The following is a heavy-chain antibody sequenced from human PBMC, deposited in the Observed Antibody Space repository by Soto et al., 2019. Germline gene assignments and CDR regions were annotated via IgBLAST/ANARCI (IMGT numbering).Heavy chain of an antibody. D-gene: IGHD1-1*01. CDR3: ARDRGKTHDRQVMSPSGYYYGMDV. Sequence: QVQLVQSGAEVKKPGSSVKVSCKASGGTFSSYAISWVRQAPGQGLEWMGGIIPIFGTANYEQKFQGRVTMTADESTSTAYLELSSLRSADTAVYYCARDRGKTHDRQVMSPSGYYYGMDVWGQGTTVTVSS. J-gene: IGHJ6*02. V-gene: IGHV1-69*01. CDR2: IIPIFGTA. CDR1: GGTFSSYA.